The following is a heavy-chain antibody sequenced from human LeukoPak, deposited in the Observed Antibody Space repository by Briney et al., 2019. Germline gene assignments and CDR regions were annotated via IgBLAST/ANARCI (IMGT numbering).Heavy chain of an antibody. D-gene: IGHD5-18*01. CDR2: IIPIFGIA. V-gene: IGHV1-69*04. CDR3: ARSIQLWPEGYYGMDV. J-gene: IGHJ6*02. Sequence: SVKVSCKASGGTFSSYAISWERQAPGQGLEWMGRIIPIFGIANYAQKFQGRVTITADKSTSTAYMELSSLRSEDTAVYYCARSIQLWPEGYYGMDVWGQGTTVTVSS. CDR1: GGTFSSYA.